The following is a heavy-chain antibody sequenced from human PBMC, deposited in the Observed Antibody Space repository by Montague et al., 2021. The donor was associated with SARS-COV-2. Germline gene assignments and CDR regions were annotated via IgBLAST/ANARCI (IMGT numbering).Heavy chain of an antibody. CDR2: ISGDGATA. D-gene: IGHD6-19*01. CDR1: GFTFGDYA. Sequence: SLRLSCAASGFTFGDYAINWVRQAPGKGLEWVASISGDGATAYCAESVLGRFAISRDNSKNTVLSQMDSLRVKDAAVYYCAKALYSGGFFFESGSDFWGRGTLVTVSS. CDR3: AKALYSGGFFFESGSDF. J-gene: IGHJ4*02. V-gene: IGHV3-23*01.